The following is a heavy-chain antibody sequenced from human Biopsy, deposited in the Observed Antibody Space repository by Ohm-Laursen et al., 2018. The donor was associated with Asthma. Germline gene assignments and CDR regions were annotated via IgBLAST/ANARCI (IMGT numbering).Heavy chain of an antibody. Sequence: SSVTVSCPSLGGTFTTYVIGWARQPPGHGLEWMGGINTVFGTTTYPQKFQDRVTITADDSTSTVYMELSSLRSEDTAVYYCARKAGSCISRTCYALDFWGQGTLVTVSS. V-gene: IGHV1-69*01. CDR3: ARKAGSCISRTCYALDF. CDR1: GGTFTTYV. J-gene: IGHJ4*02. D-gene: IGHD3-3*02. CDR2: INTVFGTT.